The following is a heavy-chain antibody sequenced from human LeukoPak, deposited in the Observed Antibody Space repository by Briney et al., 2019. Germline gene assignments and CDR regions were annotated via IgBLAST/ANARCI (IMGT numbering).Heavy chain of an antibody. CDR2: IYHSGSS. CDR3: ARDDILTGLNY. CDR1: GGSTSRGGYS. J-gene: IGHJ4*02. V-gene: IGHV4-30-2*01. Sequence: TLSLTCAVSGGSTSRGGYSWSWIRQPPGKGLEWIGYIYHSGSSYYNPSLKSRVTISVDRSKIQFSLKLSSVTAADTAVYFCARDDILTGLNYWGQGTLVTVSS. D-gene: IGHD3-9*01.